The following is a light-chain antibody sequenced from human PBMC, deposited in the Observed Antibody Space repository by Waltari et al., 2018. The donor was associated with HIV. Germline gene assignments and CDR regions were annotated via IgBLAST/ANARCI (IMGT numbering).Light chain of an antibody. J-gene: IGKJ4*01. V-gene: IGKV3-11*01. CDR2: DSS. CDR1: QSVNTY. Sequence: EIVLTQSPATLSLSPGQRAALSCRASQSVNTYLVWYQQTPGQPPRLLIYDSSIRAPGIPARFSGSGSGTDFTLTISSLEPEDSATYYCQQRANLPRRVTFGGGTKVEI. CDR3: QQRANLPRRVT.